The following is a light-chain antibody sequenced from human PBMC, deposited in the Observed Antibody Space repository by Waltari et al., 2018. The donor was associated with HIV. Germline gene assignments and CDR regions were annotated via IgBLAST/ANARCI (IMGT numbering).Light chain of an antibody. V-gene: IGKV2-28*01. CDR1: QSLRHRNGYNY. Sequence: DIVMTQSPLSLPVTPGEPASISCRSSQSLRHRNGYNYLDWYLQKPGQSPQLLIYWGSNRVSGVPDRFSGSGSGTDFTLKISRVEAEDVGVYYRMQGLQSRRTFGQGTKVEIK. CDR3: MQGLQSRRT. CDR2: WGS. J-gene: IGKJ1*01.